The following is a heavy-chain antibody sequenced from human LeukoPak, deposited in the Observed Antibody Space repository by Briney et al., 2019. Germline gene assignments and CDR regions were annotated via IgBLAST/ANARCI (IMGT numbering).Heavy chain of an antibody. CDR2: MSYDGNNQ. Sequence: GGSLRLSCAASGFFFSSYAMHWVRQAPGKGLEWVAVMSYDGNNQYYADSVKGRISISRDNSKNTLYLQLNSLRAEDTGLYYCAKGDGINHYHWFDPWGQGTLVTVSS. V-gene: IGHV3-30-3*01. CDR1: GFFFSSYA. D-gene: IGHD2-15*01. J-gene: IGHJ5*02. CDR3: AKGDGINHYHWFDP.